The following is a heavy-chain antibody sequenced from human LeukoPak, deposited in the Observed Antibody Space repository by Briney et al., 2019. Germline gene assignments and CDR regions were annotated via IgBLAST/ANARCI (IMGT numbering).Heavy chain of an antibody. V-gene: IGHV3-66*01. D-gene: IGHD2-2*01. Sequence: PGGSLRLSCAASGFTVSSNYMSWVRQAPGKGLEWVSVIYSGGSTYYADSVKGRFTISRDNSKNTLYLQMNSLRAEDTAVYYCATTNCSSTSCESPTLDYWGQGTLVTVSS. CDR2: IYSGGST. CDR3: ATTNCSSTSCESPTLDY. CDR1: GFTVSSNY. J-gene: IGHJ4*02.